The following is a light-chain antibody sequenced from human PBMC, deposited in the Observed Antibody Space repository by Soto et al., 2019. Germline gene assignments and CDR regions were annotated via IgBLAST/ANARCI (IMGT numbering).Light chain of an antibody. CDR1: SSDVGGYNY. V-gene: IGLV2-14*01. J-gene: IGLJ1*01. CDR2: DAS. CDR3: SSYTSSSTSYV. Sequence: QSVLTQPASVSGSPGQSITISCTGTSSDVGGYNYVSWYQQHPGKAPKLMIYDASNRPSGVSNRFSGSKSGNTASLTISGLQAEDEADYYCSSYTSSSTSYVFGTGTKVTVL.